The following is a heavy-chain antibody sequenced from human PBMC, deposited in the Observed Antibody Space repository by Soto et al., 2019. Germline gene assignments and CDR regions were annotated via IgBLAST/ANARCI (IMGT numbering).Heavy chain of an antibody. CDR1: GFSLSTTGVG. V-gene: IGHV2-5*02. Sequence: QITLKESGPTLVKPTQTLTLTCIFSGFSLSTTGVGVGWIRQPPGKALEWLLIIYWDDDKRYSPSPKSRLTSTKDTSKNEVVLTMTNMHPVDTATYYCAHRRHPSYDSSGFGAFDIWGQGTMVTVSS. CDR3: AHRRHPSYDSSGFGAFDI. D-gene: IGHD3-22*01. J-gene: IGHJ3*02. CDR2: IYWDDDK.